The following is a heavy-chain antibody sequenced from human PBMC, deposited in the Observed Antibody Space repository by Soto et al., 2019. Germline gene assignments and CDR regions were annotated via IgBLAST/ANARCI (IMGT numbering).Heavy chain of an antibody. CDR1: GFTFSPYT. V-gene: IGHV3-30-3*01. Sequence: QVMLVESGGGVVQPGRSLRLSCAASGFTFSPYTMHWVRQAPGKGLEWVAVISHDGYDKFYADSVKGRFTISRDNSKNTFYLQMNSLRAEDTAVYYCARGGGFCGADCYKGGIDYWGQGTLVTVSS. CDR2: ISHDGYDK. J-gene: IGHJ4*02. D-gene: IGHD2-21*02. CDR3: ARGGGFCGADCYKGGIDY.